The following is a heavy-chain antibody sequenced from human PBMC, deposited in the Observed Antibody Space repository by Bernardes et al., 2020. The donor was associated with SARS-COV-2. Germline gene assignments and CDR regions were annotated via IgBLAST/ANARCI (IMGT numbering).Heavy chain of an antibody. CDR3: AKPGTDY. D-gene: IGHD1-1*01. Sequence: GGSLRLSCAASGFTFPYYAMSWVRQAPGKGLEWVSYISGSGGTTYYADSVMGRITISRDNSKNTLFLQMKRLGAEDTAVYYCAKPGTDYWGQGTLVTVPA. CDR2: ISGSGGTT. CDR1: GFTFPYYA. V-gene: IGHV3-23*01. J-gene: IGHJ4*02.